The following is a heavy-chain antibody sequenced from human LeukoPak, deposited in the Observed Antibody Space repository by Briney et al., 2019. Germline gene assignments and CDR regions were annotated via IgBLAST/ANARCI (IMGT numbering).Heavy chain of an antibody. CDR1: VGSCSGYY. J-gene: IGHJ4*02. Sequence: SATLALPCAVFVGSCSGYYGSWRRQPPGKGLEWIGEIKHRGRTNYNPSLITRVTISVVTPKNQVFLKLSSVNAADTAVYYCPTRYSLQAAVDMATTPFHCWGQGHLFTV. CDR2: IKHRGRT. V-gene: IGHV4-34*01. CDR3: PTRYSLQAAVDMATTPFHC. D-gene: IGHD5-24*01.